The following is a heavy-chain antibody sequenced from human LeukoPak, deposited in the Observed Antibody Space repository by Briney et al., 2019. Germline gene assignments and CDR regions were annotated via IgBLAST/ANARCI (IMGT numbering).Heavy chain of an antibody. CDR3: ATDPLLDY. CDR1: GFMFSTYA. D-gene: IGHD2-15*01. V-gene: IGHV3-23*01. CDR2: ITGSGGST. J-gene: IGHJ4*02. Sequence: PGGSLRLSCVGSGFMFSTYAMSRVRQAPGKGLEWVSVITGSGGSTYYADSVKGRFTLSRDNSKNTLYLQMNSLRAEDTAVYYCATDPLLDYWGQGTLVTVSS.